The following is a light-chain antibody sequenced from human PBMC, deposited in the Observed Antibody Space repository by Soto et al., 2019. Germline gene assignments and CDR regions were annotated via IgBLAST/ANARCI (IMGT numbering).Light chain of an antibody. J-gene: IGLJ2*01. CDR3: SSYAGSNNFI. CDR1: SSDIGGYNY. CDR2: EVT. Sequence: QSALTQPPSASGSPGQSVTISCTGTSSDIGGYNYVSWYRQHPGKAPNLMIYEVTKRPSGVPDRFAGSKSGNTASLTVSGLQAEDEADYYCSSYAGSNNFIFGGGTKLTVL. V-gene: IGLV2-8*01.